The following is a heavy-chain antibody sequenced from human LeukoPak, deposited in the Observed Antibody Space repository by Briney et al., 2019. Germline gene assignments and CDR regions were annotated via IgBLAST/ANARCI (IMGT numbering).Heavy chain of an antibody. CDR3: ARAVSSSWYLNYYYGMDV. J-gene: IGHJ6*02. Sequence: ASVKVSCKASGYTFTSYGISWVRQAPGQGLEWMGWINPNSGGTNYAQKFQGRVTMTRDTSISTAYMELSRLRSDDTAVYYCARAVSSSWYLNYYYGMDVWGQGTTVTVSS. CDR1: GYTFTSYG. CDR2: INPNSGGT. D-gene: IGHD6-13*01. V-gene: IGHV1-2*02.